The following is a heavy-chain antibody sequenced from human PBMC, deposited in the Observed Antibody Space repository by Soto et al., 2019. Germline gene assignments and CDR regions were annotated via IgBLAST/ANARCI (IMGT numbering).Heavy chain of an antibody. V-gene: IGHV3-23*01. J-gene: IGHJ4*02. CDR3: AKVRADYYDSSGPIDY. CDR2: ISGSGGST. Sequence: EVQLLESGGGLVQPGGSLRLSCAASGFTFSSYVMSWVRQAPGKGLEWVSAISGSGGSTYYGDSVKGRFTISRDNSKNTLYLQMNGRSADDTAVYYCAKVRADYYDSSGPIDYWGQGTLVTVSS. CDR1: GFTFSSYV. D-gene: IGHD3-22*01.